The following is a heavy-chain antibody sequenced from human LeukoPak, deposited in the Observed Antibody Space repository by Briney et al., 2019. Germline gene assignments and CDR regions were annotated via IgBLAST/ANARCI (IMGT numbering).Heavy chain of an antibody. J-gene: IGHJ4*02. Sequence: GGSLRLSCAASGFTFSSYAMHWVRQAPGKGLEYVSAISSNGGSTYYANSVKGRFTISRGNSKNTLYLQMNSLRAEDTAVYYCARDWATYYYGSGSYYNGLQNWGQGTLVTVSS. CDR2: ISSNGGST. CDR1: GFTFSSYA. V-gene: IGHV3-64*01. D-gene: IGHD3-10*01. CDR3: ARDWATYYYGSGSYYNGLQN.